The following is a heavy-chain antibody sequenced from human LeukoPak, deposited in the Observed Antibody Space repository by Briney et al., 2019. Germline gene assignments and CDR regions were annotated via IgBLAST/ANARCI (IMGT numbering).Heavy chain of an antibody. CDR3: ARVGYDSGWYDY. Sequence: GGSLRLSCAASGFTFSAYAMTWVRQAAGKGLECVSHITTGGSSIFYADSVKGRFTISRDNAKNSLYLQMNSLRAEDSAVYYCARVGYDSGWYDYWGQGALVTVSS. V-gene: IGHV3-48*04. J-gene: IGHJ4*02. CDR1: GFTFSAYA. D-gene: IGHD6-19*01. CDR2: ITTGGSSI.